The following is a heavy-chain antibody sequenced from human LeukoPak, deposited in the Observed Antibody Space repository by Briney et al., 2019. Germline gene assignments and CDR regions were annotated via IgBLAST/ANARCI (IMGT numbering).Heavy chain of an antibody. J-gene: IGHJ4*02. CDR2: ITSDGRNQ. CDR1: GFTFNGYG. Sequence: GGSLRLSCAASGFTFNGYGMHWVRQAPGKGLECVALITSDGRNQYYGDSVKGRFSISRDDSKNTVYLQMDSLRAEDSAVYYCARDWARGNSYYVDYWGQGTLVTVSS. V-gene: IGHV3-30*03. D-gene: IGHD4-23*01. CDR3: ARDWARGNSYYVDY.